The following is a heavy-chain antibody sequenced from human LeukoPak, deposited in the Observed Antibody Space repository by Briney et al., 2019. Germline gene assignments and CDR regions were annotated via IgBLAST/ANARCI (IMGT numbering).Heavy chain of an antibody. CDR3: AGLTGYRLDY. J-gene: IGHJ4*02. Sequence: SETLSLTCTVSGGPISSYYWSWIRQPPGKGLEWFGYIYYSGSTNYNPSLKSRVTISVDTSKNQFSLKLSSVTAADTAVYFCAGLTGYRLDYWGQGTLVTVSS. CDR2: IYYSGST. CDR1: GGPISSYY. V-gene: IGHV4-59*08. D-gene: IGHD1-20*01.